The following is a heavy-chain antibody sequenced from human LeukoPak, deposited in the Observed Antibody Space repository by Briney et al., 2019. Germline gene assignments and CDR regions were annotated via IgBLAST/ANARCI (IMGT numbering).Heavy chain of an antibody. CDR3: TGNYYGSGSYADFDY. CDR1: GFTFSSYS. J-gene: IGHJ4*02. D-gene: IGHD3-10*01. Sequence: TGGSLRLSCAASGFTFSSYSMNWVRQAAGKGLEWVSSISSRCSYIYYADSVKGRFTISRDNARNSVYLQMNSPRAEDTAVYYCTGNYYGSGSYADFDYWGQGTLVTVSS. V-gene: IGHV3-21*04. CDR2: ISSRCSYI.